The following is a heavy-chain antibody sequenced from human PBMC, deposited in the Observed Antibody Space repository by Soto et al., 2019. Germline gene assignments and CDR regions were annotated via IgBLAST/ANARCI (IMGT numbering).Heavy chain of an antibody. V-gene: IGHV4-59*01. CDR2: IYYSGST. D-gene: IGHD7-27*01. CDR1: GGSISSYY. Sequence: QVQLQESGPGLVKPSETLSLTCTVSGGSISSYYWSWIRQPPGKGLEWIGYIYYSGSTNYNPSLKRRVTISVDTTKNQFSLKLRSVTAADTAVYYCARAGTGGPIRFDPWCQGTLVTVSS. J-gene: IGHJ5*02. CDR3: ARAGTGGPIRFDP.